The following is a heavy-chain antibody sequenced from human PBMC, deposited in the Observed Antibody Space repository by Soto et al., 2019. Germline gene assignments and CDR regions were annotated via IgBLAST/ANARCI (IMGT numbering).Heavy chain of an antibody. CDR3: ASSGVGVTALDAFDI. V-gene: IGHV1-69*13. CDR2: IIPIFGTA. Sequence: SVKVSCKASGGTFSSYAISWVRQAPGQGLEWMGGIIPIFGTANYAQKFQGRVTITADESTSTAYMELSSLRSEDTAVYYCASSGVGVTALDAFDIGGKGTMVTVPS. D-gene: IGHD2-21*02. CDR1: GGTFSSYA. J-gene: IGHJ3*02.